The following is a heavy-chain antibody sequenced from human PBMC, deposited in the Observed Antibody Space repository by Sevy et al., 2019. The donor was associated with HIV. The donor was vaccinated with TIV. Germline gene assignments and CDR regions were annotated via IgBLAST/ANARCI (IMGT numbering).Heavy chain of an antibody. CDR3: AHCHVDYDILTGYYGNAFDI. V-gene: IGHV2-5*02. CDR2: IYWDDDK. Sequence: SGPTLVKPTQTLTLTCTFSGFSLSTSGVGVGWIRQPPGKALEWLALIYWDDDKRYSPSLKSRLTITKDTSKNQVILTMTNMDPVDTATYYCAHCHVDYDILTGYYGNAFDIWGQGTMVTVSS. D-gene: IGHD3-9*01. CDR1: GFSLSTSGVG. J-gene: IGHJ3*02.